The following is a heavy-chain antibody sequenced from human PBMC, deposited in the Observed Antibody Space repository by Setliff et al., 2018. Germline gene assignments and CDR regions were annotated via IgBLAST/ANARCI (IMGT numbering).Heavy chain of an antibody. D-gene: IGHD1-7*01. CDR1: GGSISSGGYY. V-gene: IGHV4-31*03. Sequence: SETLSLTCTVSGGSISSGGYYWSWIRQHPGKGLEWIGYIYYSGSTYYNPSLKSRVTISVDTSKNQFSLKLSSVTAADTAVYYCARGPNWNYEGAWDYWGQGTLVTVSS. J-gene: IGHJ4*02. CDR3: ARGPNWNYEGAWDY. CDR2: IYYSGST.